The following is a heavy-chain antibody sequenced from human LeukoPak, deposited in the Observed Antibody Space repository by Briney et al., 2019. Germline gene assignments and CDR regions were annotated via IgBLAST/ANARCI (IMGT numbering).Heavy chain of an antibody. CDR2: MNYGGST. V-gene: IGHV4-39*07. CDR3: ARARITMVRGVINWFDP. CDR1: GGSLSSRSTSY. D-gene: IGHD3-10*01. Sequence: SETLSLTCTASGGSLSSRSTSYWSWIRQPPGKGLEWIGSMNYGGSTNYDPSLKSRVTISVDTSKNQFSLKLSSVTAADTAVYYCARARITMVRGVINWFDPWGQGTLVTVSS. J-gene: IGHJ5*02.